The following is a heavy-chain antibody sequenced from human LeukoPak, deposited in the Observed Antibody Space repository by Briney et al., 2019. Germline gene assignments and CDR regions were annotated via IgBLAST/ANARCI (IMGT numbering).Heavy chain of an antibody. Sequence: PGGSLRLSCAASGFTVSSNYMSWVRQPPGKGLEWIGEINHSGSTNYNPSLKSRVTISVDTSKNQFSLKLSSVTAADTAVYYCARGGYYDILTGPRGEYYFDYWGQGTLVTVSS. D-gene: IGHD3-9*01. CDR1: GFTVSSNY. CDR3: ARGGYYDILTGPRGEYYFDY. J-gene: IGHJ4*02. CDR2: INHSGST. V-gene: IGHV4-34*01.